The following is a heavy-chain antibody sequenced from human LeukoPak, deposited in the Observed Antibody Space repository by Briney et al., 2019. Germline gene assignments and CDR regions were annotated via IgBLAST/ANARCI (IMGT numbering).Heavy chain of an antibody. CDR3: ARGWHSSGYYPATPYFDY. CDR2: IFDGGRT. Sequence: KASETLSLTCAVHGGSFSGFYWTWMRQPPGKGPEWIGEIFDGGRTNYNPSLKSRVTISGDTSKNQFSLKLSSVTAADTAVYYCARGWHSSGYYPATPYFDYWGQGTLVTVSS. D-gene: IGHD3-22*01. J-gene: IGHJ4*02. CDR1: GGSFSGFY. V-gene: IGHV4-34*01.